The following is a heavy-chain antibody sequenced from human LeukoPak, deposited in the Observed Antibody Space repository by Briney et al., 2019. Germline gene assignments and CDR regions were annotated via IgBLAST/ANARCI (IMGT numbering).Heavy chain of an antibody. D-gene: IGHD3-9*01. CDR2: IYYSGST. CDR3: AREKAHYDILTGYYYAFDI. V-gene: IGHV4-59*01. CDR1: GGSISSYY. Sequence: SETLSLTCTVSGGSISSYYWSWLRQPPGKGLEWIGYIYYSGSTNYHPSLKSRVTISVDTSKNQFSLKLSSVTAADTAVYYCAREKAHYDILTGYYYAFDIWGQGTMVTVSS. J-gene: IGHJ3*02.